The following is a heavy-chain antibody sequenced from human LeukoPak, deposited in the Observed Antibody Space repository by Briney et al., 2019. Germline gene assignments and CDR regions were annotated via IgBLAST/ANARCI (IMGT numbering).Heavy chain of an antibody. CDR2: ISYIGST. V-gene: IGHV4-59*01. CDR3: AGSYHYYMDV. Sequence: PSKTLSLTCTASGGSISNYYWSWIRQPPGKGLEWIGYISYIGSTKYNPSLKSRVTISEDTSKKQFSLKLSSVTAADTAVYYCAGSYHYYMDVWGKGTTVTVSS. CDR1: GGSISNYY. J-gene: IGHJ6*03.